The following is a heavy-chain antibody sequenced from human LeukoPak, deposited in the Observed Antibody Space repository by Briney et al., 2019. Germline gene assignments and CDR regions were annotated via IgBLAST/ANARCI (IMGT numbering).Heavy chain of an antibody. J-gene: IGHJ5*02. D-gene: IGHD3-22*01. CDR1: GFTVSSNY. CDR3: AKVPGWGISGYYYA. Sequence: GGSLRLSCAASGFTVSSNYMSWVRQAPGKGLEWVSVIYSGGSTYYADSVKGRFTISRDNSKNTLYLQMNSLRAEDTAVYYCAKVPGWGISGYYYAWGQGTLVTVSS. CDR2: IYSGGST. V-gene: IGHV3-53*01.